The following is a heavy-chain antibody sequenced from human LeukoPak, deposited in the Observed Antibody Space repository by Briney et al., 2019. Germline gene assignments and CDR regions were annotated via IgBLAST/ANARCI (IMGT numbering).Heavy chain of an antibody. CDR2: INHSGST. CDR1: GGSISSYY. Sequence: SETLSLTCTVSGGSISSYYWSWIRQPPGKGLEWIGEINHSGSTNYNPSLKSRVTISVDTSKNQFPLKLSSVTAADTAVYYCASNSFDYYGSGSYSVDYWGQGTLVTVSS. CDR3: ASNSFDYYGSGSYSVDY. J-gene: IGHJ4*02. V-gene: IGHV4-34*01. D-gene: IGHD3-10*01.